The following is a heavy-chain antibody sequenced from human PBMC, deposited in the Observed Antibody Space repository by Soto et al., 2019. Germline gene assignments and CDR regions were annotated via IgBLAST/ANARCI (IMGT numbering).Heavy chain of an antibody. CDR2: IYWDDDK. D-gene: IGHD3-3*01. CDR3: ARRRRGESNFYY. V-gene: IGHV2-5*02. CDR1: GFSLSTSGVG. J-gene: IGHJ4*02. Sequence: QITLKESGPTLVKPTQTLTLTCTFSGFSLSTSGVGVGWIRQPPGKALEWLALIYWDDDKRYSPSLKSRLTITKDTSKNQVVLTMANMDPVDTATYYCARRRRGESNFYYWGQGTLVTVSS.